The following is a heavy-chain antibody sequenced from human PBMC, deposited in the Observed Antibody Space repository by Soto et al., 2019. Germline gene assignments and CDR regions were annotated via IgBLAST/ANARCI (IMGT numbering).Heavy chain of an antibody. D-gene: IGHD2-2*01. V-gene: IGHV3-74*01. CDR1: GFTFSSYW. Sequence: PGGSLRLSCAASGFTFSSYWRHWVRQAPGMGLVWVSRINSDGSTTTYADSVKGRFTISRDNAKNSLYLQMNSLRAEDTAVYYGAKDHIVASAPDFRGQGTPVPVSS. J-gene: IGHJ4*02. CDR2: INSDGSTT. CDR3: AKDHIVASAPDF.